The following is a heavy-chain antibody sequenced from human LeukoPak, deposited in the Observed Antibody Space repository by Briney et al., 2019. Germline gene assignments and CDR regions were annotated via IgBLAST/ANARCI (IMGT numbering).Heavy chain of an antibody. CDR3: ARVDEYYYGSGSAFDY. Sequence: ASVKVSCKASGYTFTSYGISWVRQAPGQGLEWMGWISAYNGNTNYAQKLQGRVTMTTDTSTSTAYMELRSLRSDDTAAYYCARVDEYYYGSGSAFDYWGQGTLVTVSS. CDR2: ISAYNGNT. CDR1: GYTFTSYG. V-gene: IGHV1-18*01. D-gene: IGHD3-10*01. J-gene: IGHJ4*02.